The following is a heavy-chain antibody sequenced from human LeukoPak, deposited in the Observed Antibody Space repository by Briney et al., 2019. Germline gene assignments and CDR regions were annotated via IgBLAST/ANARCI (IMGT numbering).Heavy chain of an antibody. CDR1: GFTFSDYA. J-gene: IGHJ4*02. Sequence: GGSLRLSCAASGFTFSDYAMYWVRQAPGKGLEFVSAISSYGGRTYYPNSVKGRFTISRDNSKNTLYLQMNSLRAEDTAVYYCAKMGLKQWPYNYFDYWGQGTLVTVSS. CDR3: AKMGLKQWPYNYFDY. CDR2: ISSYGGRT. V-gene: IGHV3-64*01. D-gene: IGHD6-19*01.